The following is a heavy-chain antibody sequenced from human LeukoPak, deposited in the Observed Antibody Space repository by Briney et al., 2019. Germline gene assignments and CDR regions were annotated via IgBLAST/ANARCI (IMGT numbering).Heavy chain of an antibody. CDR1: GGSISNYY. Sequence: SETLSLTCTVSGGSISNYYWSWIRQPPGKGLEWIGYIYDSGTTSYNPSLKSRVTISVDTPKNQFSLKLRSVTAADTAVYYCARVRYYYDSSGYTTDYYFDYWGQGTLVTVSS. CDR2: IYDSGTT. V-gene: IGHV4-59*01. J-gene: IGHJ4*02. CDR3: ARVRYYYDSSGYTTDYYFDY. D-gene: IGHD3-22*01.